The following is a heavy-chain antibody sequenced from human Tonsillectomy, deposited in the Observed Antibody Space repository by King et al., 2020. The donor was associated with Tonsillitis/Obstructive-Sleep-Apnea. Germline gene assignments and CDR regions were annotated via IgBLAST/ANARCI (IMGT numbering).Heavy chain of an antibody. Sequence: VQLVESGGGLEQPGGSLRLSCAASGFTFSTYSMNWVRQAPGKGLEWVSYISTSSSIIHYADSVKGRVTISRDNAKNSLYLKMNSLRDEDTAVYYCARDHKYAFDIWGQGTMVTGSS. CDR2: ISTSSSII. CDR1: GFTFSTYS. CDR3: ARDHKYAFDI. J-gene: IGHJ3*02. V-gene: IGHV3-48*02.